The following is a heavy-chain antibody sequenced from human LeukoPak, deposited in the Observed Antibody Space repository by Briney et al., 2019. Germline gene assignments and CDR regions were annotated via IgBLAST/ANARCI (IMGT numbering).Heavy chain of an antibody. CDR1: GGSFSGYY. D-gene: IGHD3-3*01. Sequence: SETLSLTCAVYGGSFSGYYWSWIRQPPGKGLEWIGEINHSGSTNYNPSLKSRVTISVDTSKNQFSLKLSSVTAADTAVYYCARDAEGYDFWSGLRYYYYMDVWGKGTTVTVSS. CDR2: INHSGST. V-gene: IGHV4-34*01. J-gene: IGHJ6*03. CDR3: ARDAEGYDFWSGLRYYYYMDV.